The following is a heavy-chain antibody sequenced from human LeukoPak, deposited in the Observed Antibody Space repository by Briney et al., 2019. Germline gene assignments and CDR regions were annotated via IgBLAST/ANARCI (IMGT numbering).Heavy chain of an antibody. D-gene: IGHD3-9*01. Sequence: GGSLRLSCTSSGFMFGDFAMSWVRQAPGKGLEWVSAVSGRDDSTYYADSVKGRFTISRDTSKNTLYLQMNSLTAEDTAVYYCAKWGDYNILTGYYDPDYWGQGTLVTVSS. CDR1: GFMFGDFA. J-gene: IGHJ4*02. CDR3: AKWGDYNILTGYYDPDY. V-gene: IGHV3-23*01. CDR2: VSGRDDST.